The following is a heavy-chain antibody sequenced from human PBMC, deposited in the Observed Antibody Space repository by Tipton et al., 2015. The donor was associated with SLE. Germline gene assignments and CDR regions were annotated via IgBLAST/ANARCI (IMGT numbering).Heavy chain of an antibody. CDR2: INHSGST. CDR1: GGSFSGYY. D-gene: IGHD2-2*01. Sequence: TLSLTCAVYGGSFSGYYWSWIRQPPGKGLEWIGEINHSGSTNYNPSLKSRVTISIDTSKNQFSLKVSSVTVADTAVYYCARGRYCSSTSCSYYFDYWGQGTLVTVSS. CDR3: ARGRYCSSTSCSYYFDY. J-gene: IGHJ4*02. V-gene: IGHV4-34*01.